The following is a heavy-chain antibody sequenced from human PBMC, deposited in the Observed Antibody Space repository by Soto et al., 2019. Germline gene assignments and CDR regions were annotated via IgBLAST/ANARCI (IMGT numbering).Heavy chain of an antibody. CDR2: INHSGST. J-gene: IGHJ4*02. CDR1: GGSISSSNL. Sequence: SETLSLTCAVSGGSISSSNLWSWVRQPPGKGLEWIGEINHSGSTNHNPSLKSRVTISVDTSKNQFSLKLISVTAADTAVYYCAARKYYYGSGSYKLDYWGQGTLVTVSS. CDR3: AARKYYYGSGSYKLDY. D-gene: IGHD3-10*01. V-gene: IGHV4-4*02.